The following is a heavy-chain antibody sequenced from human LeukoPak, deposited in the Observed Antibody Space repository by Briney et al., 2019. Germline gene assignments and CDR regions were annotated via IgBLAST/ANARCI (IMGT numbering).Heavy chain of an antibody. Sequence: GGSLRLSRAASGFTLSNHGMNWVRQAPGKGLEWLSGVSPPGGGTYYADSVKGRFTISRDDSKNTLSLQMNSLRVEGTAVYYCAKDGGNYYDTGGNYLMRSYMDVWGKGTTVTVSS. V-gene: IGHV3-23*01. J-gene: IGHJ6*03. CDR2: VSPPGGGT. D-gene: IGHD3-22*01. CDR1: GFTLSNHG. CDR3: AKDGGNYYDTGGNYLMRSYMDV.